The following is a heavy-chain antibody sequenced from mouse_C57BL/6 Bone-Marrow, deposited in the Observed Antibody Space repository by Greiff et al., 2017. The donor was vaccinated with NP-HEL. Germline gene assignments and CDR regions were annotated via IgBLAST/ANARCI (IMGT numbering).Heavy chain of an antibody. V-gene: IGHV1-72*01. CDR3: ARYSHGSRGWDVDV. Sequence: QVQLKQSGADLVKPGASVKLSCKASGYTFTSYWMHWVKQRPGRGLEWIGRIDPNSGGTKFNEKFKAKATLTVDKPSSTAYMQLSSLTSEDSAGIYCARYSHGSRGWDVDVWGTGTTVTVTS. CDR1: GYTFTSYW. CDR2: IDPNSGGT. D-gene: IGHD1-1*01. J-gene: IGHJ1*03.